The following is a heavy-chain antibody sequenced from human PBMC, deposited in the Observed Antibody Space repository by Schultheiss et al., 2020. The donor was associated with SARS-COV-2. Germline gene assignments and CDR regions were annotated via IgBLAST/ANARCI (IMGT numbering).Heavy chain of an antibody. CDR2: ISSSSSYI. V-gene: IGHV3-21*01. Sequence: GGSLRLSCAASRFTFSSYSMNWVRQAPGKGLEWVSSISSSSSYIYYADSVKGRFTISRDNAKNSLYLQMNSLRAEDTAVYYCARDLSYGDYGLWDYYYYGMDVWGQGTTVTVSS. CDR3: ARDLSYGDYGLWDYYYYGMDV. J-gene: IGHJ6*02. D-gene: IGHD4-17*01. CDR1: RFTFSSYS.